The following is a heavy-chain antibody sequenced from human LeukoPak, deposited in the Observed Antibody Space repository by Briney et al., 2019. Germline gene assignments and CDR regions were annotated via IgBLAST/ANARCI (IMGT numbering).Heavy chain of an antibody. Sequence: PSETLSLTCTVSGGSISSGGYYWSWIRQPPGKGLEWIGYIYHSGSTYYNPSLKSRVTISVDRSKNQFSLKMSSVTAADTAVYYCARGHYSSSSGYFQHWGQGTLVTVSS. CDR1: GGSISSGGYY. CDR3: ARGHYSSSSGYFQH. D-gene: IGHD6-6*01. V-gene: IGHV4-30-2*01. J-gene: IGHJ1*01. CDR2: IYHSGST.